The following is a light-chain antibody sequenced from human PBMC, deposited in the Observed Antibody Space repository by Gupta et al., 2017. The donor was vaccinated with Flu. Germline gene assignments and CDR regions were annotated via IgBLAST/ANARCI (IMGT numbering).Light chain of an antibody. CDR1: KSVNNY. J-gene: IGKJ3*01. V-gene: IGKV3-11*01. Sequence: ATLSLSTGERDTLSGRARKSVNNYLDWYKQKPGHAPRLLIYDTSNRDTGTPARSSGSGFGTEVTLTISSRELEDFEVYYSHHRASWPRFTFGPGTKVDIK. CDR2: DTS. CDR3: HHRASWPRFT.